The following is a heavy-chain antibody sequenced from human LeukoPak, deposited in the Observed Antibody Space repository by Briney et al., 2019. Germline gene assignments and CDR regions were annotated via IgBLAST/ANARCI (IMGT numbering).Heavy chain of an antibody. D-gene: IGHD5-24*01. CDR1: GASIYSSDW. Sequence: PSETLSLTCAVSGASIYSSDWWTWVRQPPGKGLEWIGEIPHSGITNYNPSLKSRVTISVDKSKNQFSLNLSSVTAADTAVYYCTRGARAGYNLEPFDYWGQGTLVTVSS. CDR3: TRGARAGYNLEPFDY. V-gene: IGHV4-4*02. CDR2: IPHSGIT. J-gene: IGHJ4*02.